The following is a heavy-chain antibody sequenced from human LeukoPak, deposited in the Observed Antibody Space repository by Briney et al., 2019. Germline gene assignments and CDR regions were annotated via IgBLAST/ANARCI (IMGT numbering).Heavy chain of an antibody. CDR2: IVHSSGST. CDR1: GYTFTHYY. Sequence: ASVKVSCKASGYTFTHYYIHWVRQAPGQGLEWMGMIVHSSGSTSYAQKFLGRVTMTRDTSTTTVYMELSGLRSDDTAVYYCARDYRIDGYNRGVDHWGQGTLVTVSS. CDR3: ARDYRIDGYNRGVDH. V-gene: IGHV1-46*01. D-gene: IGHD5-24*01. J-gene: IGHJ4*02.